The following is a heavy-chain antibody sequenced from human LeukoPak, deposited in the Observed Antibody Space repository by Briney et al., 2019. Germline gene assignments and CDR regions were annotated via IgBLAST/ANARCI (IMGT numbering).Heavy chain of an antibody. J-gene: IGHJ4*02. CDR2: IYYSGST. D-gene: IGHD4-17*01. Sequence: PSETLSLTCTVSGGSISSYYWSWIRQPPGKGLEWIGYIYYSGSTNYNPSLKSRVTISVDTSKNQFSLKLSSVTAADTAVYYCASPWGFWLVHTVTTLYDWGQGTLVTVSS. V-gene: IGHV4-59*01. CDR3: ASPWGFWLVHTVTTLYD. CDR1: GGSISSYY.